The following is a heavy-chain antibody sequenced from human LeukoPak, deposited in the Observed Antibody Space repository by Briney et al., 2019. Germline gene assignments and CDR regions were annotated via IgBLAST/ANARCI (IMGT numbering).Heavy chain of an antibody. J-gene: IGHJ4*02. CDR1: GGSFSGYY. CDR3: ARKRITIFGVVINGFDY. V-gene: IGHV4-34*01. CDR2: INHSGST. D-gene: IGHD3-3*01. Sequence: SETLPLTCAVYGGSFSGYYWSWIRQPPGKGLEWIGEINHSGSTNYNPSPTSRVTISVDTSKNQFALKLSSVTAADTAVYYCARKRITIFGVVINGFDYWGQGTLVTVPS.